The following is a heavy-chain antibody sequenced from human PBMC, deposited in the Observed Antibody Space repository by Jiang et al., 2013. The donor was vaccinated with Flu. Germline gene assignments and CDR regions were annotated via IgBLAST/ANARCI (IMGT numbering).Heavy chain of an antibody. CDR2: IYWDDDK. D-gene: IGHD3-22*01. J-gene: IGHJ4*02. V-gene: IGHV2-5*02. Sequence: TQTLTLTCNFSGFSLSTTAVGVGWIRQPPGKALEWLALIYWDDDKRYSPSLKSRLTITKDPSKNQVVLTMTNMDPVDTATYYCAHTYYYDTSGKTFDYWGQGTLVTVSS. CDR3: AHTYYYDTSGKTFDY. CDR1: GFSLSTTAVG.